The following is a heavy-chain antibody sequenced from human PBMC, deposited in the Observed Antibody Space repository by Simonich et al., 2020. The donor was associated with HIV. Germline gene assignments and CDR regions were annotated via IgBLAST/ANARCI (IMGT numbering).Heavy chain of an antibody. J-gene: IGHJ6*03. V-gene: IGHV3-48*03. Sequence: EVQLVESGGGLVQPGGSLRLSCAASGFTFSSYEMNWVRQAPGKGLEWISYMSSSDSTIYYADSVEGRFTISRDNAKNSLYLQMNSLRAEDTAVHYCARGRGYYYFYMDVWGKGTTVTVSS. D-gene: IGHD1-26*01. CDR1: GFTFSSYE. CDR3: ARGRGYYYFYMDV. CDR2: MSSSDSTI.